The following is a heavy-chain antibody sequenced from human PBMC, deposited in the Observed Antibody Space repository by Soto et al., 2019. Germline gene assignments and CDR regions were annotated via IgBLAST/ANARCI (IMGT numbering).Heavy chain of an antibody. CDR2: IIPILGIA. Sequence: QVQLVQSGAEVKKPGSSVKVSCKASGGTFSSYTISWVRQAPGXXXEWRGRIIPILGIANYAQKFQGRVTXXXXXXXXXXXXXXXXXXXXXXXXXXXXXXXXXXXXXXFDPWGQGTLVTVSS. J-gene: IGHJ5*02. V-gene: IGHV1-69*02. CDR3: XXXXXXXXXXXFDP. CDR1: GGTFSSYT.